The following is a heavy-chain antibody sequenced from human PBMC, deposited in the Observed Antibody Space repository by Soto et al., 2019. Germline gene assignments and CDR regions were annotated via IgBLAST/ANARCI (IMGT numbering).Heavy chain of an antibody. CDR3: ASRISPPLLLWFGELTPNDAFDI. V-gene: IGHV4-59*01. Sequence: QVQLQESGPGLVKPSETLSLTCTVSGGSISSYYWSWIRQPPGKGLEWIGYIYYSGSTNYNPSLKSRVTISADTSKNQFSLKLSSVTAADTAVYYCASRISPPLLLWFGELTPNDAFDIWGQGTMVTVSS. CDR1: GGSISSYY. J-gene: IGHJ3*02. D-gene: IGHD3-10*01. CDR2: IYYSGST.